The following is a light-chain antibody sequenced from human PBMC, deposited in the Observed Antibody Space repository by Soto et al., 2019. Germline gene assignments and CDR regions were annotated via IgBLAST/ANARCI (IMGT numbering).Light chain of an antibody. CDR2: GAS. V-gene: IGKV3-20*01. Sequence: EIVLTQSPGTLSLSPGERATLSCRASQSVSSSYLAWYKQKPGQAPRLLIYGASNRATGIPDRFSGSGSGTDFTLTISRLESDDSAVYYCQQYHDSPMNTFGQGTKLQIK. J-gene: IGKJ2*01. CDR3: QQYHDSPMNT. CDR1: QSVSSSY.